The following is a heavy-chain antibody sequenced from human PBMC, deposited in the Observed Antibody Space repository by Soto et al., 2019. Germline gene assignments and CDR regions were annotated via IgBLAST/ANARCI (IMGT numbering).Heavy chain of an antibody. CDR1: GFSFSGYN. V-gene: IGHV3-21*01. J-gene: IGHJ3*01. Sequence: GGALRLSCAASGFSFSGYNMNWVRQSPGKGLEWVSSISGDSNYIYYADSVQGRFTISRDNAKNSVYLQMNSLRAEDTAVYYCARVVYFDRSSYGLWGQGTMVTVSS. D-gene: IGHD3-22*01. CDR2: ISGDSNYI. CDR3: ARVVYFDRSSYGL.